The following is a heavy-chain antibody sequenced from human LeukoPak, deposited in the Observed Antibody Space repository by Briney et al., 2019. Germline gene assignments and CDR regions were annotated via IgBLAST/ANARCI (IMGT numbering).Heavy chain of an antibody. V-gene: IGHV1-3*01. CDR3: ARTDRVLWFGESVDAFDI. D-gene: IGHD3-10*01. CDR1: GYTFTSYA. CDR2: INAGNGNT. Sequence: ASVKVSCKASGYTFTSYAMHWVRQAPGQRLEWMGWINAGNGNTKYSQKFQGRVTITRDTSASTAYMELSSLRSEDTAVYYCARTDRVLWFGESVDAFDIWGQGTMVTVSS. J-gene: IGHJ3*02.